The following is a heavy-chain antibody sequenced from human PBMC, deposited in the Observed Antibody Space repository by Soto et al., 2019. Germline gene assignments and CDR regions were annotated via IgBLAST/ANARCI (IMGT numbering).Heavy chain of an antibody. CDR1: GLTFNNAW. CDR3: ANIDKDFIWGSFGPFDS. J-gene: IGHJ4*01. D-gene: IGHD3-16*01. CDR2: IKSKAEGGKI. V-gene: IGHV3-15*01. Sequence: GESLKISCAASGLTFNNAWMTWVRQAPGKGLEWVGRIKSKAEGGKIDYAAPGKGRFTIPRDDSRDTLYLQLTSLKTEDTALYYCANIDKDFIWGSFGPFDSWGLGTLVTVSS.